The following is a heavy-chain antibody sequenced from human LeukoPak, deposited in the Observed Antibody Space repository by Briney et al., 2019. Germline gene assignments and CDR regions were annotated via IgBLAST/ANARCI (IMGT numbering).Heavy chain of an antibody. CDR1: GFTFDDYA. Sequence: PGGSLRLSCAASGFTFDDYAMHWVRQAPGKGLEWVSGISWNSGNIGYADSVKGRFTISRDNAKNSLYLQVNSLRAEDTALYYCAKDINPGIVGATDYWGLGTLVTVSS. J-gene: IGHJ4*02. CDR2: ISWNSGNI. CDR3: AKDINPGIVGATDY. V-gene: IGHV3-9*01. D-gene: IGHD1-26*01.